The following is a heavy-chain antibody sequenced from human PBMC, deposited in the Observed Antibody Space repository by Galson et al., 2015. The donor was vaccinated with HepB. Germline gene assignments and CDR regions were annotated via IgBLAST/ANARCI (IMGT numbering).Heavy chain of an antibody. V-gene: IGHV1-2*02. CDR3: ARDRGYSGYGLYYYYGMDV. CDR2: INPNSGGT. D-gene: IGHD5-12*01. J-gene: IGHJ6*02. CDR1: GYTFTGYY. Sequence: SVKVSCKASGYTFTGYYMHWVRQAPGQGLEWMGWINPNSGGTNYAQKFQGRVTMTRDTSTSTVYMELSSLRSEDTAVYYCARDRGYSGYGLYYYYGMDVWGQGTTVTVSS.